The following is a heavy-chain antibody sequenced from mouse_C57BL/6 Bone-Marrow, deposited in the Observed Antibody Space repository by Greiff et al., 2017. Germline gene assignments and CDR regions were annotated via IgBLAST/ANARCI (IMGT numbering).Heavy chain of an antibody. V-gene: IGHV1-4*01. CDR2: INPSSGYT. Sequence: VQLQQSGAELARPGASVKMSCKASGYTFTSYTMHWVKQRPGQGLEWIGYINPSSGYTKYNQKFKDKATLTADKSSSTAYMQLSSLTSEDSAVYYCAREYYGSSPYGYFDVWGTGTTVTVSS. CDR3: AREYYGSSPYGYFDV. J-gene: IGHJ1*03. D-gene: IGHD1-1*01. CDR1: GYTFTSYT.